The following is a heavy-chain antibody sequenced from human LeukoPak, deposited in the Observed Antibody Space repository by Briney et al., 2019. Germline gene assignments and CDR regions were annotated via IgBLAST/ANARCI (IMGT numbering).Heavy chain of an antibody. CDR3: ASGHSREYSSSGMAFDI. CDR1: GFTFSSYA. CDR2: ISYDGSNK. D-gene: IGHD6-6*01. J-gene: IGHJ3*02. Sequence: GGSLRLSCAASGFTFSSYAMHWVRQAPGKGLEWVAVISYDGSNKYYADSVKGRFTISRDNSKNTLYLQMNSLRAEDTAVYYCASGHSREYSSSGMAFDIWGQGTMVTVSS. V-gene: IGHV3-30-3*01.